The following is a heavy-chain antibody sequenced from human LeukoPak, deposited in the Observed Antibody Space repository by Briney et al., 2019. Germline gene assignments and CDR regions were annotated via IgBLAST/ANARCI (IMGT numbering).Heavy chain of an antibody. D-gene: IGHD5-24*01. CDR3: ARGVKMEEMATSLGGG. V-gene: IGHV1-69*13. CDR2: IIPIFGTA. J-gene: IGHJ4*02. CDR1: GGTFSSYA. Sequence: SVKVSCKASGGTFSSYAISWVRQAPGQGLEWMGGIIPIFGTANYAQKFQGRVTITADESTSTAYLELSSLRSEDTAAYYCARGVKMEEMATSLGGGWGQGTLVTVSS.